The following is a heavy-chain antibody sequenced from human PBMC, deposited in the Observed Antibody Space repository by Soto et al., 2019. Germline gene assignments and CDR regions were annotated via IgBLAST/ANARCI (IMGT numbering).Heavy chain of an antibody. V-gene: IGHV3-23*01. CDR1: GFTIIHHA. D-gene: IGHD6-13*01. CDR2: FSGSGGST. Sequence: GGSLRLSCAASGFTIIHHAISLVRQAPGKGLGCVSAFSGSGGSTYYADSVTGRFTISRDNSKNTLYLQMNSLRAEDTAVYYSAKVVVAATGRNWFDPR. J-gene: IGHJ5*02. CDR3: AKVVVAATGRNWFDP.